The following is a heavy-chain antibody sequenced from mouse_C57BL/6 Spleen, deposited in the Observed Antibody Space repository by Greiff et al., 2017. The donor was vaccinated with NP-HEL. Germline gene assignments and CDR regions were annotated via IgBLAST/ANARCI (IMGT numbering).Heavy chain of an antibody. D-gene: IGHD1-1*01. CDR1: GYTFTSYW. J-gene: IGHJ1*03. CDR3: ANLITTVVATRYFDV. CDR2: INPSSGYT. Sequence: VQLQQSGAELARPGASVKLSCKASGYTFTSYWMHWVKQRPGQGLEWIGYINPSSGYTKYNQKFKDKATLTADKSSSTAYMQLSSLTYEDSAVYYCANLITTVVATRYFDVGGTGTTVTVSS. V-gene: IGHV1-7*01.